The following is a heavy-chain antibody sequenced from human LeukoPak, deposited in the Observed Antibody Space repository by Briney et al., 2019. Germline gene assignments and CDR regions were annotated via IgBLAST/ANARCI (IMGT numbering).Heavy chain of an antibody. V-gene: IGHV4-34*01. CDR3: ARAHSYCSSTSCYRYFDY. J-gene: IGHJ4*02. CDR1: GGSFSGYY. Sequence: SETLSLICAVYGGSFSGYYWSRLRQPPGKGLEWIGEMNHSGSTNYNPSLKSRVTISVDTSKNQFSLKLSSVTAADTAVYYSARAHSYCSSTSCYRYFDYWGQGTLVTVSS. D-gene: IGHD2-2*01. CDR2: MNHSGST.